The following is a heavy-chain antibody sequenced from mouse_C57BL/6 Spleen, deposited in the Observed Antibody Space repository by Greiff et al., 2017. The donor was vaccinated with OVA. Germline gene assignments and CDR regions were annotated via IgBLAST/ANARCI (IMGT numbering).Heavy chain of an antibody. Sequence: EVKVEESGPGLVKPSQSLSLTCSVTGYSITSGYYWNWIRQFPGNKLEWMGYISYDGSNNYNPSLKNRISITRDTSKNQFFLKLNSVTTEDTATYYCARDYYYEYFDVWGTGTTVTVSS. CDR1: GYSITSGYY. CDR3: ARDYYYEYFDV. CDR2: ISYDGSN. J-gene: IGHJ1*03. V-gene: IGHV3-6*01. D-gene: IGHD1-1*01.